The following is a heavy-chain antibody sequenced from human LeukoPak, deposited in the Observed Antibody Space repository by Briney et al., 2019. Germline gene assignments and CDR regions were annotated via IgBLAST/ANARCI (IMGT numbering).Heavy chain of an antibody. CDR3: ARTLGGTPYGY. V-gene: IGHV3-21*01. CDR1: GFTFGSYS. Sequence: GGSLRLSCAASGFTFGSYSMNWVRQAPGKGLEWVSSISSSSSYIYYADSVKGRFTISRDNAKNSLYLQMNSLRAEDTAVYYCARTLGGTPYGYWGQGTLVTVSS. D-gene: IGHD2-15*01. CDR2: ISSSSSYI. J-gene: IGHJ4*02.